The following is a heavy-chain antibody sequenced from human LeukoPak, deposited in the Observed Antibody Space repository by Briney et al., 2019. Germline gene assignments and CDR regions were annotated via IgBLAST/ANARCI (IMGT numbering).Heavy chain of an antibody. V-gene: IGHV3-9*01. CDR3: ARERQNKDFWSGGDY. Sequence: GRSLRLSCAASGFTFDDYAMHWVRQAPGKGLEWGSGISWNSGSIGYADSVKGRFTISRDNAKNSLYLQMNTLRPEDTAVYYCARERQNKDFWSGGDYWGQGTPVTVSS. J-gene: IGHJ4*02. D-gene: IGHD3-3*01. CDR1: GFTFDDYA. CDR2: ISWNSGSI.